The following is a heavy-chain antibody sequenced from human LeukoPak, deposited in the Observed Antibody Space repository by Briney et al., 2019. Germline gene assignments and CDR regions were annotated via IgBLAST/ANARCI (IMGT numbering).Heavy chain of an antibody. V-gene: IGHV3-23*01. D-gene: IGHD3-3*01. CDR1: GFTFSSYA. CDR3: ANLNYDFSNPEADP. CDR2: ISGSGGST. J-gene: IGHJ5*02. Sequence: PGGSLRLSCAASGFTFSSYAMSWVRQAPGKGLEWVSAISGSGGSTYYADSVKGRFTISRDNSKNTLYLQMNSLRAEDTAVYYCANLNYDFSNPEADPWGQGTLVTVSS.